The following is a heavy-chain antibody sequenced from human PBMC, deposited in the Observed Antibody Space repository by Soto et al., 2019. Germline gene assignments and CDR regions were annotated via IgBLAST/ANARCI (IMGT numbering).Heavy chain of an antibody. V-gene: IGHV1-2*04. Sequence: QGQLVQSGAEVKKPGASVKVSCKASGYTFTGYYMHWVRQAPGQGLEWMGWINPNSGGTNYAQKFQGWVTMTRDTSISTAYMELSRLRSDDTAAYSCARDDGYCTHGVCSWFDPWGQGTLVTVSS. D-gene: IGHD2-8*01. CDR2: INPNSGGT. J-gene: IGHJ5*02. CDR1: GYTFTGYY. CDR3: ARDDGYCTHGVCSWFDP.